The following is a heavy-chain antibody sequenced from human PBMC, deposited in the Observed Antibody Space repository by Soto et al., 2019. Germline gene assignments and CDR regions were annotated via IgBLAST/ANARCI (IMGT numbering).Heavy chain of an antibody. V-gene: IGHV4-59*08. Sequence: SETLSLTCTVSGGSISSYYWSWIRQPPGKGLEWIGYIYYSGSTNYNPSLKSRVTISVDTSKNQFSLKLSSVTAADTAVYYCARLEGWFDPWGQGTLVTVSS. CDR2: IYYSGST. CDR1: GGSISSYY. J-gene: IGHJ5*02. CDR3: ARLEGWFDP.